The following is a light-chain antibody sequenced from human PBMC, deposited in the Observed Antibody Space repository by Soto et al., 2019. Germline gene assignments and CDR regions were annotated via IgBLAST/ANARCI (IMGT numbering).Light chain of an antibody. Sequence: DIEMTQSPSSLSASVGDRVTITCRASQGISNYLAWYQQRPGKVPKLLIYAASTLQSGVPSRFSGSGSGTDFTLTISSLQPEDVATYYCQKYDSAPWTFGQGPRWKSN. CDR3: QKYDSAPWT. CDR1: QGISNY. J-gene: IGKJ1*01. V-gene: IGKV1-27*01. CDR2: AAS.